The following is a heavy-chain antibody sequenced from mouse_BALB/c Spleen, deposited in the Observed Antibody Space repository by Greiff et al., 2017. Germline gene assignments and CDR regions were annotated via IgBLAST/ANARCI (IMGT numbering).Heavy chain of an antibody. J-gene: IGHJ3*01. Sequence: VQLQQSGAELVRPGALVKLSCKASGFNIKDYYMHWVKQRPEQGLEWIGWIDPENGNIIYDPKFQGKASITADTSSNTAYLQLSSLTSEDTAVYYCARTTVGPPFAYWGQGTLVTVSA. CDR3: ARTTVGPPFAY. CDR1: GFNIKDYY. CDR2: IDPENGNI. V-gene: IGHV14-1*02. D-gene: IGHD1-1*01.